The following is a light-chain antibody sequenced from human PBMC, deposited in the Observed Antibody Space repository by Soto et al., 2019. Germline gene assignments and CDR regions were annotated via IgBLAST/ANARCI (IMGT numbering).Light chain of an antibody. CDR1: QSISRD. CDR2: GTS. CDR3: QEYHDWPPIT. V-gene: IGKV3D-15*01. J-gene: IGKJ5*01. Sequence: EIVMTQSPATLSVSPGERVTLSCRASQSISRDLAWYQQKPGQAPRLLIYGTSTRATDIPARFSGSGSGTEFTLTIRSLQSEDFAVYYCQEYHDWPPITFGPGTRLEI.